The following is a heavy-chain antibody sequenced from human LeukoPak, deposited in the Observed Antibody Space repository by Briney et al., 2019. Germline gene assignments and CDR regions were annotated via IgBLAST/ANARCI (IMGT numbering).Heavy chain of an antibody. CDR1: GGTFSSYA. CDR3: ARDMISVRGPLKKGMDV. D-gene: IGHD3-10*01. J-gene: IGHJ6*02. CDR2: IIPIFGTA. Sequence: SVTVSCKASGGTFSSYAISWVRQAPGQGLEWMGGIIPIFGTANYAQKFQGRVTITADESTSTAYMELSSLRSEDTAVYYCARDMISVRGPLKKGMDVWGQGTTVTVSS. V-gene: IGHV1-69*13.